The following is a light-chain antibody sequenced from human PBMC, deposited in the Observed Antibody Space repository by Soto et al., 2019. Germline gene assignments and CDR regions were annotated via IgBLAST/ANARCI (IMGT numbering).Light chain of an antibody. V-gene: IGKV3-20*01. CDR1: QSLSSSY. CDR3: QEYGSSRT. J-gene: IGKJ1*01. Sequence: EIVLTQSPGTLSLSPGERATLSCRASQSLSSSYLAWYQQKPGQAPRLLIYGASSRATGIPDRFSGSGSGTDFTLTITGLEPEDFAVYYCQEYGSSRTFGQGTKVGIK. CDR2: GAS.